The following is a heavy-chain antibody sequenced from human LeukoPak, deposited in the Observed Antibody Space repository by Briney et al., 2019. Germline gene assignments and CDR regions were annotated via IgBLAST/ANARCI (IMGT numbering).Heavy chain of an antibody. CDR2: INPSGGST. D-gene: IGHD6-13*01. CDR3: ARGQILLAAAGPFDY. V-gene: IGHV1-46*01. J-gene: IGHJ4*02. CDR1: GYTFTSYY. Sequence: ASVKVSCKASGYTFTSYYMHWVRQAPGQGLEWMGIINPSGGSTGYAQKFQGRVTMTRDTSTSTVYMELSSLRSEDTAVYYRARGQILLAAAGPFDYWGQGTLVTVSS.